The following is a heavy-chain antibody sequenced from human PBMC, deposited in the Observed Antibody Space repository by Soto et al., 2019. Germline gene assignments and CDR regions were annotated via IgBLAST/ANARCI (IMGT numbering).Heavy chain of an antibody. CDR3: AGAALGRVGATTGEIDD. CDR1: GGSISSYY. CDR2: IYYSGST. V-gene: IGHV4-59*01. D-gene: IGHD1-26*01. Sequence: SETLSLTCTVSGGSISSYYWSWIRQPPGKGLEWIGYIYYSGSTNYNPSLKSRVTISVDTSKNQFSLKLSSVTAADTAVYYCAGAALGRVGATTGEIDDWGQGTLVTVSS. J-gene: IGHJ4*02.